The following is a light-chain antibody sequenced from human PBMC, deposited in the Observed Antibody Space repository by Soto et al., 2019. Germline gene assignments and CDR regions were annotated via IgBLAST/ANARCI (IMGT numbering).Light chain of an antibody. V-gene: IGKV1-39*01. Sequence: DIQMTQSPSSLSASVGDRVTITCRASQSISSYLNWYQQKPGKAPKLLIYAASSLQSGVPSRFSGSESGTYFTLTISSLQPEDFATYYCQQSYSTPNTFGQGTKLEIK. CDR2: AAS. CDR3: QQSYSTPNT. J-gene: IGKJ2*01. CDR1: QSISSY.